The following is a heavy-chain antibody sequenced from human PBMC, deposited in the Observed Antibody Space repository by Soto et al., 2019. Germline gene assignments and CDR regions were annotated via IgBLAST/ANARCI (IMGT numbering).Heavy chain of an antibody. CDR1: GYSFTSYL. CDR2: IYPGDSDN. Sequence: GESLKISCKGSGYSFTSYLICWVRQMPVKGLEWMGIIYPGDSDNRYSPSFQGQVTISAEKSISTAYLQWSSLKASDTAMYYCSTDYLPDYYDSIGLHPEYSFDDWVQGILVTVSS. D-gene: IGHD3-22*01. J-gene: IGHJ4*02. V-gene: IGHV5-51*01. CDR3: STDYLPDYYDSIGLHPEYSFDD.